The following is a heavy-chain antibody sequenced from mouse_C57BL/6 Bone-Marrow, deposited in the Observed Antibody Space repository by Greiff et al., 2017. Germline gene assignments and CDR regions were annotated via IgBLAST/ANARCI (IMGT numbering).Heavy chain of an antibody. CDR1: GYAFSSYW. CDR3: ARALAYYYAMDY. J-gene: IGHJ4*01. Sequence: VQLQQSGAELVKPGASVKISCKASGYAFSSYWMNWVKQRPGKGLEWIGQIYPGDGDTNYNGKFKGKATLTADKSSSTAYMQLSSLTSEDSAVYFCARALAYYYAMDYWGQGTSVTVSS. CDR2: IYPGDGDT. V-gene: IGHV1-80*01.